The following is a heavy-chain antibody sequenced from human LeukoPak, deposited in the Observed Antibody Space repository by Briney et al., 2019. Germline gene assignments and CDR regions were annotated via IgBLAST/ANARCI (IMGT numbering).Heavy chain of an antibody. CDR2: ISGSGGST. V-gene: IGHV3-23*01. Sequence: GGSLRLSCAASGFTLSSYAMSWVRQAPGKGLEWVSAISGSGGSTYYADSVKGRFTISRDNSKNTLYLQMNSLRAEDTAVYYCGKVFYSSGYYYSPSIDYWGQGTLVTVSS. D-gene: IGHD3-22*01. CDR3: GKVFYSSGYYYSPSIDY. J-gene: IGHJ4*02. CDR1: GFTLSSYA.